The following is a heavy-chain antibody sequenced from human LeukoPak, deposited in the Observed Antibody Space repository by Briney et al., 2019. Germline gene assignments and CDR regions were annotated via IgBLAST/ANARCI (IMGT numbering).Heavy chain of an antibody. V-gene: IGHV4-39*07. CDR1: GGSISSGTYY. D-gene: IGHD1-14*01. CDR2: IYHSGST. J-gene: IGHJ6*03. CDR3: ARDRKYYYHMDV. Sequence: SETLSLTCTVSGGSISSGTYYWGWIRQPPGKGLEWIGSIYHSGSTYYSPSLKSRVTISVDTSKNQFSLKLSSLTAADTAVYYCARDRKYYYHMDVWGKGTTVTVSS.